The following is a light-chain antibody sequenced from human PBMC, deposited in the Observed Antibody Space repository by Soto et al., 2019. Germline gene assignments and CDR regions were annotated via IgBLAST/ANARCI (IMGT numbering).Light chain of an antibody. CDR1: QTISSW. CDR2: KSS. J-gene: IGKJ1*01. CDR3: QHSYRYSDA. V-gene: IGKV1-5*03. Sequence: DIQMTQSPSTLSGSVGDRVTITCRASQTISSWLAWYQQKPGKAPKLLIYKSSTLKSGVPSRFSGSGSGTEFTLTISNLQPDDFATYSCQHSYRYSDAFSQAAKVELK.